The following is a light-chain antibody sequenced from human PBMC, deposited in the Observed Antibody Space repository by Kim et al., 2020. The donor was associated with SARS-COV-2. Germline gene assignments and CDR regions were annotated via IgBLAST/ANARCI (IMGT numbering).Light chain of an antibody. CDR1: SGHSIYA. Sequence: QLVLTQSPSASASLGASVKLTCTLSSGHSIYAIAWHQQQPEKGPRYLMKLNSDGSHSKGDGIPDRFSGSSSGAERYLTISSLQSEDEADYYCQTWGTGIQVFGGGTQLTVL. V-gene: IGLV4-69*01. CDR2: LNSDGSH. CDR3: QTWGTGIQV. J-gene: IGLJ3*02.